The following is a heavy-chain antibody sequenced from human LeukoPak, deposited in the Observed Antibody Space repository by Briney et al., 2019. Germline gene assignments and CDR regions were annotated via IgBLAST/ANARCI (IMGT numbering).Heavy chain of an antibody. CDR3: ARAWYYYDSSGYLFPLDY. J-gene: IGHJ4*02. CDR1: GYTFTNYG. Sequence: ASVKVSCKASGYTFTNYGISWVRQAPGQGLEWMGWISAYNGNTNYAQKLQGRVTMTTDTSTSTAYMELRSLRSDDTAVYYCARAWYYYDSSGYLFPLDYWGQGTLVTVSS. CDR2: ISAYNGNT. D-gene: IGHD3-22*01. V-gene: IGHV1-18*01.